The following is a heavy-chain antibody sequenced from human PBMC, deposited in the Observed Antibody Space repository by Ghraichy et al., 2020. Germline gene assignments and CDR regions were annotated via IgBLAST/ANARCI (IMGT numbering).Heavy chain of an antibody. J-gene: IGHJ6*02. Sequence: SETLPLTCTVSGGSISSSSYFWVWIRQPPGKGLEWIGNIYYGGNTHYNPSLKSRVTISVDTYKNQLSLKLSSVTAADTGVYYCARRYSRGDTCYYGVDVWGQGTTVAVSS. D-gene: IGHD2-21*02. CDR2: IYYGGNT. CDR3: ARRYSRGDTCYYGVDV. CDR1: GGSISSSSYF. V-gene: IGHV4-39*01.